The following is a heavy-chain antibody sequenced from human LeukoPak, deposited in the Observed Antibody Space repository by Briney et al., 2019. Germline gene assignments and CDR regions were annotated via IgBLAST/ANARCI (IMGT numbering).Heavy chain of an antibody. Sequence: PGGSLRLSCAASGFTFSSYSMNWVRQAPGKGLEWVSSISSSSSYIYYADSVRGRFTMSRDNAKNSLYLQMNSLRAEDTAVYYCARGSQLVGFDYWGQGTLVTVSS. J-gene: IGHJ4*02. CDR3: ARGSQLVGFDY. D-gene: IGHD6-13*01. V-gene: IGHV3-21*01. CDR2: ISSSSSYI. CDR1: GFTFSSYS.